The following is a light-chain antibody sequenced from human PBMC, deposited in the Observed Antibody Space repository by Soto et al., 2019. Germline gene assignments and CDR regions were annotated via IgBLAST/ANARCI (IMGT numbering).Light chain of an antibody. CDR1: QSINNN. V-gene: IGKV3-15*01. J-gene: IGKJ2*01. Sequence: IVLTQSPAPLSVSPGESATLSCRAGQSINNNLAWYQQKPGQAPRLLIYGASTRAAVTPARFSGDGSGTDFTLTISSLQSEDCAVYFGQQYNNWPYTFGQGTKLEI. CDR2: GAS. CDR3: QQYNNWPYT.